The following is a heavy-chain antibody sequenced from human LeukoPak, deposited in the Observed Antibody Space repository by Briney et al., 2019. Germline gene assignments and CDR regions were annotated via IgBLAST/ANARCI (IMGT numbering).Heavy chain of an antibody. Sequence: GGSLRLSCAASGFTFSDYYMSWIRQAPGKGLEWVSYISSSGSTIYYADSVKGRFTISRDNAKNSLYLQMNSLRAEDTAVYYCARERADYYGHLLHYYYGMDVWGQGTTVTVSS. CDR3: ARERADYYGHLLHYYYGMDV. D-gene: IGHD3-10*01. J-gene: IGHJ6*02. V-gene: IGHV3-11*01. CDR1: GFTFSDYY. CDR2: ISSSGSTI.